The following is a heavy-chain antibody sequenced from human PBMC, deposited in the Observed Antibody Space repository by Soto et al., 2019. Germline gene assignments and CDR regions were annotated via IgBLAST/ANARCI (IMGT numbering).Heavy chain of an antibody. CDR1: GYSFTSYW. CDR2: IDPSDSYT. Sequence: PGESLKISCKGSGYSFTSYWISWVRQMPGKGLEWMGRIDPSDSYTNYSPSFQGHVTISADKSISTAYLQWSSLKASDTAMYYCARWGYSYGHDYLGNYYYGMDVWGQGTTVTVSS. CDR3: ARWGYSYGHDYLGNYYYGMDV. V-gene: IGHV5-10-1*01. J-gene: IGHJ6*02. D-gene: IGHD5-18*01.